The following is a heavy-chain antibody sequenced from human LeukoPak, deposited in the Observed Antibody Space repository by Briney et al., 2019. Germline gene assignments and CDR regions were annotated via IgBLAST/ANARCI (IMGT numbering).Heavy chain of an antibody. CDR1: GYSFPNFW. V-gene: IGHV5-51*01. Sequence: GESLKISCKASGYSFPNFWIGWVRQTPGKGLEWMGVIYPGASDVRYSPSFQGEVTISADKSISTAYLQWSSLKASDTAMYYCARQVGGYSSGWYANYWGQGTLVTVSS. J-gene: IGHJ4*02. CDR2: IYPGASDV. D-gene: IGHD6-13*01. CDR3: ARQVGGYSSGWYANY.